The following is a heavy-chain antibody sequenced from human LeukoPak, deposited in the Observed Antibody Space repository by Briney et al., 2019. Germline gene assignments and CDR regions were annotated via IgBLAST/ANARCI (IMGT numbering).Heavy chain of an antibody. Sequence: SSETLSLTCTVSGGSISSYYWSWIRQPPGKGLEWIGYIYYSGSTNYNPSLKSRVTISVDTSKNQFSLKLSSVTAADTAVYYCARHAYYDFWSGYYYFDYWGQGTLVTVSS. CDR3: ARHAYYDFWSGYYYFDY. CDR1: GGSISSYY. D-gene: IGHD3-3*01. CDR2: IYYSGST. V-gene: IGHV4-59*08. J-gene: IGHJ4*02.